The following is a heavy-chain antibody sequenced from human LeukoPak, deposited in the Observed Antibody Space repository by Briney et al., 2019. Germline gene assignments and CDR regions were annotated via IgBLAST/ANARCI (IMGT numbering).Heavy chain of an antibody. Sequence: SETLSLTCTVSDYSISSSYYWGWIRQPPGKGLEWFGIIYHSGSTYYNPSLKSRVTISVDTSKNQFSLKLSSVTAADTAVYYCARDPYYDILTGYLIRGAFDTWGLGTLVTVSS. CDR2: IYHSGST. J-gene: IGHJ3*02. V-gene: IGHV4-38-2*02. CDR1: DYSISSSYY. CDR3: ARDPYYDILTGYLIRGAFDT. D-gene: IGHD3-9*01.